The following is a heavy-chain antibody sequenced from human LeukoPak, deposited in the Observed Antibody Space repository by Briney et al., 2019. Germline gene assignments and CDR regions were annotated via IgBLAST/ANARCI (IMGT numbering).Heavy chain of an antibody. J-gene: IGHJ3*02. D-gene: IGHD3-10*01. Sequence: GESLKISCKGSGYSFTSYWIGWARQMPGKGLEWMGIIYPGDSDTRYSPSFQGQVTISADKSINTAYLQWSSLKASDTAMYYCARLGVMVRGASDQITAFDIWGQGTLVTISS. CDR3: ARLGVMVRGASDQITAFDI. CDR1: GYSFTSYW. CDR2: IYPGDSDT. V-gene: IGHV5-51*01.